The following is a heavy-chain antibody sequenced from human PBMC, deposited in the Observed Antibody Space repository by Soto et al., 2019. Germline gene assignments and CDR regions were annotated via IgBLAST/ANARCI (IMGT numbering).Heavy chain of an antibody. D-gene: IGHD2-15*01. CDR1: GFTFRSYS. CDR3: AREGWPLLQTGMDV. V-gene: IGHV3-48*02. Sequence: LRLSCAAPGFTFRSYSMNWVRQAPGKGLEWVSYISSSNRTINYADSVKGRFIISRDNAKNSLYLQMHSLRDEDTAVYYCAREGWPLLQTGMDVWGQGTTVTVSS. CDR2: ISSSNRTI. J-gene: IGHJ6*02.